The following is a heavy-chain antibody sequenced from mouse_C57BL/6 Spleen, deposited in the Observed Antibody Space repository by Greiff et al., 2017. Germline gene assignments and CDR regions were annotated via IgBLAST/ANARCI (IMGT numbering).Heavy chain of an antibody. J-gene: IGHJ3*01. V-gene: IGHV1-54*01. D-gene: IGHD2-4*01. CDR1: GYAFTNYL. CDR2: INPGSGGT. CDR3: ARSGYDYDGEY. Sequence: VQLQQSGAELVRPGTSVKVSCKASGYAFTNYLIEWVKQRPGQGLEWIGVINPGSGGTNYNEKFKGKATLTADKSSSTAYMQLSSLTYEDSAVYFCARSGYDYDGEYWGQGTLVTVSA.